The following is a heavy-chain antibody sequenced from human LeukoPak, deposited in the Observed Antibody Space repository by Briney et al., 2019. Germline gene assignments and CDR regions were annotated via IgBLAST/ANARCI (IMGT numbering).Heavy chain of an antibody. D-gene: IGHD1-26*01. CDR2: ISAYNGNT. CDR1: GYTFTSYG. V-gene: IGHV1-18*01. J-gene: IGHJ4*02. CDR3: ARVGGSVHTTQWDLDY. Sequence: ASVKVSCKASGYTFTSYGISWVRQAPGQGLEWMGWISAYNGNTTYAQKLQGRVTMTTDTSTSTAYMELRSLRSDDTAVYYCARVGGSVHTTQWDLDYWGQGTLVTVSS.